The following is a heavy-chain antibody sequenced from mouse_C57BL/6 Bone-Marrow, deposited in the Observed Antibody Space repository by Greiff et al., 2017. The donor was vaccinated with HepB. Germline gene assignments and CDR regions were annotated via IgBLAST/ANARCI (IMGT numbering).Heavy chain of an antibody. CDR3: ARYISMVTYYFDY. V-gene: IGHV7-3*01. D-gene: IGHD2-2*01. CDR2: IRNKANGYTT. Sequence: EVKLMESGGGLVQPGGSLSLSCAASGFTFTDYYMSWVRQPPGKALEWLGFIRNKANGYTTEYSASVKGRFTISRDNSQSILYLQMNALRAEDSATYYCARYISMVTYYFDYWGPGTTLTVSS. CDR1: GFTFTDYY. J-gene: IGHJ2*01.